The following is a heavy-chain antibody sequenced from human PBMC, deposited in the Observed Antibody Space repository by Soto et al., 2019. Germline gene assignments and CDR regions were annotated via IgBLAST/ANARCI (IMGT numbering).Heavy chain of an antibody. V-gene: IGHV4-39*01. CDR2: IYYSGST. CDR3: ARHFSILITMIVVVTPRRTSFDY. CDR1: GGSISSSSYY. Sequence: LSLTCTVSGGSISSSSYYWGWIRQPPGKGLEWIGSIYYSGSTYYNPSLKRRDTISVDTSKNQFSLKLSSVTAADTAVHYCARHFSILITMIVVVTPRRTSFDYWGQGTLVTVSS. J-gene: IGHJ4*02. D-gene: IGHD3-22*01.